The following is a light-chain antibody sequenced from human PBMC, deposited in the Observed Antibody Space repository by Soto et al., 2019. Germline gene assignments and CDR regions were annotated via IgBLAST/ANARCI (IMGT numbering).Light chain of an antibody. Sequence: QSVLTQPASVCGSPGQSISISCIGTSSDVGAFNYVSWYQHHPGKAPQLIIYDVTSRPSGVSNRFSASKSGNTASLTISGLQAEDEADYYCSSYTTRNTEVFGTGTKVTVL. J-gene: IGLJ1*01. V-gene: IGLV2-14*03. CDR2: DVT. CDR1: SSDVGAFNY. CDR3: SSYTTRNTEV.